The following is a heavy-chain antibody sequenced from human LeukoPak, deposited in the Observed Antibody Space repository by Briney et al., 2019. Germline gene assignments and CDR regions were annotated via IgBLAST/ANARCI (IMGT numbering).Heavy chain of an antibody. V-gene: IGHV3-7*01. D-gene: IGHD5-24*01. CDR3: ARVKGWLQPGAFDI. Sequence: GGSLRLSCAASGFTFSSYWMSWVRQAPGKGLEWVANIKQDGSEKYYVDSVKGRFTISRDNAKNSLYLQMNSLRAEDTAVYYCARVKGWLQPGAFDIWGQGTMVTVSS. CDR2: IKQDGSEK. CDR1: GFTFSSYW. J-gene: IGHJ3*02.